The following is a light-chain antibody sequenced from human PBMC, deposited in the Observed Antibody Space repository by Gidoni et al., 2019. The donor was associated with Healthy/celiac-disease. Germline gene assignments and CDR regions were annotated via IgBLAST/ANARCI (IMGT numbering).Light chain of an antibody. CDR2: DAS. V-gene: IGKV3-11*01. Sequence: EIVLTQSPATLSLSPGERATRSCRASQSVSSYLAWYQQKPGQAPRLLIYDASNRATGIPARFSGSGSGTDFTLTISSVEAEDFAVYYCQQRSNCLFTFGPGTKVDIK. CDR3: QQRSNCLFT. J-gene: IGKJ3*01. CDR1: QSVSSY.